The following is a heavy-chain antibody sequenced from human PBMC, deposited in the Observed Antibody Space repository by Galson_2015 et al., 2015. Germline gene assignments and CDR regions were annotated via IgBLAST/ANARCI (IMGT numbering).Heavy chain of an antibody. D-gene: IGHD6-13*01. V-gene: IGHV3-43D*03. CDR2: VIWEGGRP. J-gene: IGHJ4*02. CDR3: AKDTPEYSSSHQKMPFDS. CDR1: GFTFDDYA. Sequence: SLRLACAASGFTFDDYAMHWVRQAPGKGLEWVSLVIWEGGRPYYADSVKGRFTISRGNSKNSLYLQMNSLRAEDTALYYCAKDTPEYSSSHQKMPFDSWAQGTLVTVSS.